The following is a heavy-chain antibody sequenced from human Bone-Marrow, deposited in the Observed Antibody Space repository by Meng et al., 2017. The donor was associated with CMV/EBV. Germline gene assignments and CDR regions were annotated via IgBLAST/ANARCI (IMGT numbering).Heavy chain of an antibody. V-gene: IGHV3-48*03. CDR2: INTSGSTK. J-gene: IGHJ4*02. CDR1: GFTFSSYE. CDR3: VKELSDRKYNGYGNLGN. Sequence: GESLKISCAASGFTFSSYEMNWVRQAPGKGLEWVSYINTSGSTKHYADSVKGRFTISRDDSKSTLFLQMNSLRAEDTAVYYCVKELSDRKYNGYGNLGNWGQGTLVTVSS. D-gene: IGHD5-12*01.